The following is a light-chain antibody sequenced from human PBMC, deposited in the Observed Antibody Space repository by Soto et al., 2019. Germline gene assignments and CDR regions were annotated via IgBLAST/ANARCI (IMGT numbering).Light chain of an antibody. CDR2: NVS. CDR1: SSDVGAYNY. CDR3: SSSTTSRAYVL. Sequence: QSVLTQPASVSGSPGQSITISCTGTSSDVGAYNYVSWYQQHPGKAPNLLIYNVSGRPSGVSDRFSGSKSGNTASLTISGRQAEDEADYYCSSSTTSRAYVLFGGGTKLTVL. V-gene: IGLV2-14*03. J-gene: IGLJ2*01.